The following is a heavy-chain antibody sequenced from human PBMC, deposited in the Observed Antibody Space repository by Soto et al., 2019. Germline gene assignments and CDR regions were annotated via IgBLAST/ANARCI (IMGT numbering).Heavy chain of an antibody. CDR1: GGSISSSSYY. Sequence: SETLSLTCTVPGGSISSSSYYWGWIRQPPGKGLEWIGSIYYSGSTYYNPSLKSRVTISVDTSKNQFSLKLSSVTAADTAVHYCARHRLVITMIVVGPGWFDPWGQGTLVTVSS. V-gene: IGHV4-39*01. CDR2: IYYSGST. CDR3: ARHRLVITMIVVGPGWFDP. D-gene: IGHD3-22*01. J-gene: IGHJ5*02.